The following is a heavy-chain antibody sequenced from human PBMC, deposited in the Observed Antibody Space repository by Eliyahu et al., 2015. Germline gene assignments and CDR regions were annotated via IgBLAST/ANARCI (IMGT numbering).Heavy chain of an antibody. CDR2: IXWDGDK. D-gene: IGHD5-18*01. Sequence: QITLKESGPTLVKPTQTLTLTCTFXGFSPTTSGVGVGWVRQPPGKALEWLALIXWDGDKXYSPXLKSRLTITKDTSKNQVALAMTNMDPVDTATYYCAHRDTAMAYFDYWGQGTLVTVSS. CDR3: AHRDTAMAYFDY. V-gene: IGHV2-5*02. J-gene: IGHJ4*02. CDR1: GFSPTTSGVG.